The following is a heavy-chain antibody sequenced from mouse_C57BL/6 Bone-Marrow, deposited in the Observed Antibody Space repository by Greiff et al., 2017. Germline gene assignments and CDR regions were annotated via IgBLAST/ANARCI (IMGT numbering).Heavy chain of an antibody. CDR2: IYPADSYT. J-gene: IGHJ2*01. CDR1: GYAFTSYW. D-gene: IGHD3-2*02. V-gene: IGHV1-69*01. Sequence: QVQLQQSGAELVMPWASVKMSCKASGYAFTSYWMNWVKQRPGKGLEWIGEIYPADSYTNYNEKFKGKSTLTADKSSSTAYMQLSSLTSEDSAVXYWDRSGAQAPYYCDYWGQGTTLTVSS. CDR3: DRSGAQAPYYCDY.